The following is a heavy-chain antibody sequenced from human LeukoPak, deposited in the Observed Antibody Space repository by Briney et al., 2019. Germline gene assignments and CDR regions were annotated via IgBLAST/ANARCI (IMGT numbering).Heavy chain of an antibody. CDR3: ATVLLCSGGSCYRSNEYGY. J-gene: IGHJ4*02. CDR1: GYTLTQLS. Sequence: GASVKDSCKVSGYTLTQLSMHWVRQAPGKGLEWMGGFDPEDGETIYAQKFQGRVTMTEDTSTDTAYMELSSLRSEDTAVYYCATVLLCSGGSCYRSNEYGYWGQGTLVTVSS. V-gene: IGHV1-24*01. CDR2: FDPEDGET. D-gene: IGHD2-15*01.